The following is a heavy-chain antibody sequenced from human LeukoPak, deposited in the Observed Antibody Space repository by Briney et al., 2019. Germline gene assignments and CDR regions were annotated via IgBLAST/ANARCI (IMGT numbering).Heavy chain of an antibody. CDR3: ASRYCTSPNRYAFDI. J-gene: IGHJ3*02. Sequence: GGSLRLSCAASGFTFSSYSMNWVRQAPGKGLDWVSSISSDSNYIFYADSVQGRFTISRDNAENSLFLQMNSLRAEDTAVYYCASRYCTSPNRYAFDIWGQGTMVTVSS. CDR1: GFTFSSYS. V-gene: IGHV3-21*01. D-gene: IGHD2-2*01. CDR2: ISSDSNYI.